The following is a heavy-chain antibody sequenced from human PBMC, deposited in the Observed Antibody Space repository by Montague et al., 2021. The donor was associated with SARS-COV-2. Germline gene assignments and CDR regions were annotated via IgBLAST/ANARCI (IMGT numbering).Heavy chain of an antibody. J-gene: IGHJ5*02. D-gene: IGHD6-13*01. V-gene: IGHV1-24*01. CDR1: GYTLTELS. CDR2: FDPEDGET. CDR3: ATGPGIAAAGTNWFDP. Sequence: SVKVSCKVSGYTLTELSMHWVRQAPGKGLEWMGGFDPEDGETIYAQKFQGRVTMTEDTSTDTAYMELSSLRSEDTAVYYCATGPGIAAAGTNWFDPRGQGTLVTVSS.